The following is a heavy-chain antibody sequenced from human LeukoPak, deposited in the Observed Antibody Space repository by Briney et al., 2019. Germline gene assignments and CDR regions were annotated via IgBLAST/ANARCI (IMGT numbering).Heavy chain of an antibody. CDR3: AASGSYYLFDY. CDR1: GFTFSNYW. D-gene: IGHD1-26*01. CDR2: IKGDGSHT. Sequence: PGGSLRPSCAASGFTFSNYWMHWVRQAPGKGLVWVSRIKGDGSHTIYADSVKGRFTISRDNSKNTLYLQMNSLRAEDTAIYYCAASGSYYLFDYWGQGTLVTVSS. V-gene: IGHV3-74*01. J-gene: IGHJ4*02.